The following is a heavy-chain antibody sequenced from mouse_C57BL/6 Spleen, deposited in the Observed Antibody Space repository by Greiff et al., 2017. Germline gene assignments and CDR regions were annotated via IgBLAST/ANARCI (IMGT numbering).Heavy chain of an antibody. D-gene: IGHD2-4*01. J-gene: IGHJ4*01. V-gene: IGHV1-61*01. CDR3: ARGGITTVYYYAMDY. CDR1: GYTFTSYW. Sequence: QVQLQQPGAELVRPGSSVKLSCKASGYTFTSYWMDWVKQRPGQGLEWIGNIYPSDSETHYNQKFKDKATLTVDKSSSTAYMQLRSLTAEDSAVYYVARGGITTVYYYAMDYWGQGTSVTVSS. CDR2: IYPSDSET.